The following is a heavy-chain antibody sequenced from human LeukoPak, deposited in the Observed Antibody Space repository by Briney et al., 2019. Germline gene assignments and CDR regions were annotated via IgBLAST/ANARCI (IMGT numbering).Heavy chain of an antibody. D-gene: IGHD7-27*01. CDR2: ISGSGDST. CDR3: AKKVPANWGSYFDY. CDR1: GFTFSSYA. Sequence: PGGSLRLSCAASGFTFSSYAMSWVRQAPGKGLEWVSAISGSGDSTYSTDSVKGRFTISRDNSKNTLYLQMNSLRAEDTAVYYCAKKVPANWGSYFDYWGQGILVTVSS. V-gene: IGHV3-23*01. J-gene: IGHJ4*02.